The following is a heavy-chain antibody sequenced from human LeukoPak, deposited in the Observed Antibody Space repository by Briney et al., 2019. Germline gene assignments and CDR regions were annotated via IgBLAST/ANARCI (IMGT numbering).Heavy chain of an antibody. V-gene: IGHV3-23*01. CDR2: SSSGGANP. CDR3: GRDPNGDYVGASEF. J-gene: IGHJ3*01. CDR1: GFTFSKYA. D-gene: IGHD4-17*01. Sequence: GGSLRLSCAASGFTFSKYALVWVRQAPGKGLEWVSASSSGGANPLYADAVKGRFTISRDNSKNALYLQMNSLRAEDTAVYFCGRDPNGDYVGASEFWGHGTTVIVSS.